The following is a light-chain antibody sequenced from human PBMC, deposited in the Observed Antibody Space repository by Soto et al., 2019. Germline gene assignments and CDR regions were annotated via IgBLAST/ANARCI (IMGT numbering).Light chain of an antibody. CDR2: QTS. Sequence: EIVLTQSPATLSSFPGDRVTLSCRASQYINTRLAWYQHRPGQAPRLLIYQTSIRAAGIPARFSASGSGTDFTLTISDVQPEDFALDYCHQRQSWPRTFGQGTKVDI. V-gene: IGKV3-11*01. CDR3: HQRQSWPRT. CDR1: QYINTR. J-gene: IGKJ1*01.